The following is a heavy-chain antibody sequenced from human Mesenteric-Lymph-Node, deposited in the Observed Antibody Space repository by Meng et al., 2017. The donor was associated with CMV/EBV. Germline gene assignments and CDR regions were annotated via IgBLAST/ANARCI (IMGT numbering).Heavy chain of an antibody. D-gene: IGHD6-13*01. V-gene: IGHV3-64*02. CDR2: ISGNGIST. CDR3: ARDYSSSWSNWFDP. Sequence: GESLKISCAASGFTFSDYRMHWVRQAPGKGLEYLSAISGNGISTYYADSVKGRFTISRDNSKNTLYLQMGNLRAEDMAVYYCARDYSSSWSNWFDPWGQGTLVTVSS. J-gene: IGHJ5*02. CDR1: GFTFSDYR.